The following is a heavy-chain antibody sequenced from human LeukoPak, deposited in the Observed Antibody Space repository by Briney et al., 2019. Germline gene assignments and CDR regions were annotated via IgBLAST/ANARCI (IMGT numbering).Heavy chain of an antibody. CDR2: IYYSGST. J-gene: IGHJ4*02. V-gene: IGHV4-59*01. D-gene: IGHD1-14*01. CDR3: ARSPRGGTKTYFDY. Sequence: PSETLSLTCVVSGGFISGYYWSWIRQPPGKGLECIGYIYYSGSTNYNPSLKSRVTISVDTSKNQFSLRLSSVTAADTAVYYCARSPRGGTKTYFDYWGQGTLVTVSP. CDR1: GGFISGYY.